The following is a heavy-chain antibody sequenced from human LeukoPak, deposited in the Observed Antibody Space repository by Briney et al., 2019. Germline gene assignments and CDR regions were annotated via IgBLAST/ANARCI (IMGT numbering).Heavy chain of an antibody. V-gene: IGHV4-61*02. CDR3: ATSSGWSPYYYYMDV. J-gene: IGHJ6*03. CDR1: GGSINSGSYY. D-gene: IGHD6-19*01. CDR2: IYTSGST. Sequence: NPSETLSLTCTVSGGSINSGSYYWSWIRQPAGKGLEWIGRIYTSGSTSSSPSLKSRVTISIDTSKNQFSLKLSSVTAADTAVYYCATSSGWSPYYYYMDVWGKGTTVTISS.